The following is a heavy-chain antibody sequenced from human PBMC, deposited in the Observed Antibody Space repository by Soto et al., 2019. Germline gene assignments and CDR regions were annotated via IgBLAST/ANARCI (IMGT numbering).Heavy chain of an antibody. CDR2: ISAYSGNT. CDR1: GYTFTSYG. J-gene: IGHJ6*02. Sequence: ASVKVSCKASGYTFTSYGTSWVRQAPGQGLEWMGWISAYSGNTNYAQKLQGRVTMTTDTSTSTAYMELRSLRSDDTAVYYCARDWNYGDRVYYYYYGMDVWGQGTTVTVSS. V-gene: IGHV1-18*04. CDR3: ARDWNYGDRVYYYYYGMDV. D-gene: IGHD1-7*01.